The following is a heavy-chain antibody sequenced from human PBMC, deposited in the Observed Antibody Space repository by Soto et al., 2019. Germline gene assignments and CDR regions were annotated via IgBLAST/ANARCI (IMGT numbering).Heavy chain of an antibody. V-gene: IGHV1-3*01. CDR1: GYTFTSYA. CDR3: ASAYCSGGSCYSPFAFDI. D-gene: IGHD2-15*01. CDR2: INAGNGNT. Sequence: ASVKVSCKASGYTFTSYAMHWVRQAPGQRLEWMGWINAGNGNTKYSQKFQGRVTITRDTSASTAYMELSSLRSEDTAVYYCASAYCSGGSCYSPFAFDIWGQGTMVTVSS. J-gene: IGHJ3*02.